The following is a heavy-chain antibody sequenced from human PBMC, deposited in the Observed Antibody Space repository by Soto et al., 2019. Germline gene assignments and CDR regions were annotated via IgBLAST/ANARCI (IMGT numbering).Heavy chain of an antibody. D-gene: IGHD3-3*01. CDR3: ARSRSGAVPDSFGY. Sequence: QVQLVESGGRVVQPGRSLRLSCAASGFMFNRYAIHWVRQTPGKGLEWVAVISRDGSVQYYADSVRGRFIISRDMSTDTVYLEMNSLRVADTAVFYCARSRSGAVPDSFGYWGQGTLVTVSS. CDR2: ISRDGSVQ. V-gene: IGHV3-30-3*01. J-gene: IGHJ4*02. CDR1: GFMFNRYA.